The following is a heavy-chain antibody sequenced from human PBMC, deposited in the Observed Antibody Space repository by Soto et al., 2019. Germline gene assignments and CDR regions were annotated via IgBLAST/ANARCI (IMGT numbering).Heavy chain of an antibody. CDR3: ARDYYDSSGYWDYYGMDV. CDR2: IIPIFGTA. J-gene: IGHJ6*02. V-gene: IGHV1-69*06. CDR1: GGTFSSYA. D-gene: IGHD3-22*01. Sequence: SVKVSCKASGGTFSSYAISWVRQAPGQGLEWMGGIIPIFGTANYAQKFQGRVTITADKSTSTAYMELSSLRSEDTAVYYCARDYYDSSGYWDYYGMDVWGQGTTVTVSS.